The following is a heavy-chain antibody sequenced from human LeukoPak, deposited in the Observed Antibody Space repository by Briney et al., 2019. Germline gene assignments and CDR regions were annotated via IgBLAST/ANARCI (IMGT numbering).Heavy chain of an antibody. J-gene: IGHJ4*02. D-gene: IGHD4-11*01. Sequence: PGGSLRLSCAASGFPFSSYGMHWVRQAPGKGLEWVAFIRYDGSNKYYADSVKGRFTISRDNSKSTLYLQMNSLRAEDTAVYYCAKVGQTTGYWGQGTLVTVSS. CDR3: AKVGQTTGY. V-gene: IGHV3-30*02. CDR1: GFPFSSYG. CDR2: IRYDGSNK.